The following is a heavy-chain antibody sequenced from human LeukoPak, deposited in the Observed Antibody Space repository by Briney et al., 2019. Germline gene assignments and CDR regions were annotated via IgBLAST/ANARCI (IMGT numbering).Heavy chain of an antibody. CDR2: ISGSGGST. CDR3: ARDPSRSWWGYFDY. D-gene: IGHD6-13*01. J-gene: IGHJ4*02. V-gene: IGHV3-23*01. CDR1: GITLSNYG. Sequence: GGSLRLSCAVSGITLSNYGMSWVRQVPGKGLEWVAGISGSGGSTNLAASVKGRLTISRDNRKNTLYLQMNSLRAEDTAVYYCARDPSRSWWGYFDYWGQGALVTVSS.